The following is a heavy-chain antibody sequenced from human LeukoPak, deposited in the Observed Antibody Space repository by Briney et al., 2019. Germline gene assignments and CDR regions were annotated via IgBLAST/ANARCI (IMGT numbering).Heavy chain of an antibody. J-gene: IGHJ5*02. V-gene: IGHV3-21*01. D-gene: IGHD3-22*01. CDR1: GFTFSSYS. CDR3: ARHYYDSSCYTPGWFDP. Sequence: PGGSLRLSCAASGFTFSSYSMNWVRQAPGKGLEWVSSIISSSSYIYYADSVKGRFTISRDNAKNSLYLQMNSLRAEDTAVYYCARHYYDSSCYTPGWFDPWGPGTLVTVSS. CDR2: IISSSSYI.